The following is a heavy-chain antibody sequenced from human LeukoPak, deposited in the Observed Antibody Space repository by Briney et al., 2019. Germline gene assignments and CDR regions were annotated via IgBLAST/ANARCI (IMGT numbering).Heavy chain of an antibody. J-gene: IGHJ6*03. CDR1: GFTFSISA. D-gene: IGHD3-3*01. CDR3: AGERSLLELAWYYYMDV. Sequence: GGSLRLSCAASGFTFSISAMRWVRQAPGKGLEWVSAISGSGGGIYYADSVKGRFTISRDNAKNSLYLQMNSLRAEDTAVYYCAGERSLLELAWYYYMDVWGKGTTVTVSS. V-gene: IGHV3-23*01. CDR2: ISGSGGGI.